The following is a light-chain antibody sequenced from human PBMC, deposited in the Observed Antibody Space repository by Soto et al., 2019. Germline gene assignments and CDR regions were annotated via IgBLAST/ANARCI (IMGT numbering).Light chain of an antibody. Sequence: EIVLTQFPGTLSLSPGERATLSCRASQSVGRNYVAWYQQKPGQAPRVIIYAASNRASGIPDRFSGSGSGSDFTLTISRLEPADFAVYDCQQYGTSPWWFGQGTKVEIK. CDR1: QSVGRNY. V-gene: IGKV3-20*01. CDR2: AAS. CDR3: QQYGTSPWW. J-gene: IGKJ1*01.